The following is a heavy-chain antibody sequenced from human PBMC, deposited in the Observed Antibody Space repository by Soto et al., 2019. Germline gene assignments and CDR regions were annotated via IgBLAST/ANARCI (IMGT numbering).Heavy chain of an antibody. CDR2: IYYSVST. V-gene: IGHV4-39*01. CDR3: AKNLPRTGRFDY. J-gene: IGHJ4*02. Sequence: SETLSLTCTVTGDSINNRSYYCGWIRQPPGKGLEWIGSIYYSVSTYNNPSLKSRVSMSVDQSKNQLSLKLRSVTAADTAVYYCAKNLPRTGRFDYWGQGAVVTVSS. CDR1: GDSINNRSYY.